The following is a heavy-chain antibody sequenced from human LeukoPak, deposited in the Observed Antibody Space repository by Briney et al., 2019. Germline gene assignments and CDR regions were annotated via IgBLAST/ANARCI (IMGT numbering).Heavy chain of an antibody. CDR2: ISGSGGST. CDR3: AKDRPVTTDYIWFDP. D-gene: IGHD4-17*01. J-gene: IGHJ5*02. Sequence: AGGSLRLSCAASGFTFSSYAMSWVRQAPGKGLEWVSAISGSGGSTYYADSVKGRFTISRDNSKNTLYLQMNSLRAEDTAVYYCAKDRPVTTDYIWFDPWGQGTLVTVSS. V-gene: IGHV3-23*01. CDR1: GFTFSSYA.